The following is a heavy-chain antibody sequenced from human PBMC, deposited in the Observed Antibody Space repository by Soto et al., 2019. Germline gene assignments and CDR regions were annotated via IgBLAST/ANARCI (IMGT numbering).Heavy chain of an antibody. J-gene: IGHJ3*02. CDR3: ARGGPITIFGVVIMAPWWAFDI. V-gene: IGHV3-7*01. CDR2: IKQDGSEK. D-gene: IGHD3-3*01. CDR1: GFTFSSYW. Sequence: GGSLRLSCAASGFTFSSYWMSWVRQAPGKGLEWVANIKQDGSEKYYVDSVKGRFTISRDNAKNSLYLQMNSLRAEDTAVYYCARGGPITIFGVVIMAPWWAFDIWGQGTMVTVSS.